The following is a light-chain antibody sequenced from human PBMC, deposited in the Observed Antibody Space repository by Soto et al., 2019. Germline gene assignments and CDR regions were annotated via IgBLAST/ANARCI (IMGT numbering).Light chain of an antibody. V-gene: IGLV2-18*02. CDR3: SSYTSTSTYV. Sequence: SALTQPPSVSGSPGQSVTISCTGTSSDVGSYNRVSWYQQPPGTAPKLMIYEVINRPSGVPDRFSGSKSGNTASLTISGLQAEDEADYYCSSYTSTSTYVFGTGTKLTVL. CDR1: SSDVGSYNR. J-gene: IGLJ1*01. CDR2: EVI.